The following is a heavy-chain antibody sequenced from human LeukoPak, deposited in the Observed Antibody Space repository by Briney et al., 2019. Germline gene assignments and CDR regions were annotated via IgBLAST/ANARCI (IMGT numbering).Heavy chain of an antibody. D-gene: IGHD6-13*01. V-gene: IGHV4-59*01. J-gene: IGHJ4*02. CDR1: GGSISSYY. CDR3: ARVGSSWLFDY. Sequence: SETLSLTCTVSGGSISSYYWSWIRQPPGKGLEWIGYIYYSGSTNYNPSLKSRVTISVDTSKNQFSLKLSSVTAADTAVYYCARVGSSWLFDYWGQGTLVTVSS. CDR2: IYYSGST.